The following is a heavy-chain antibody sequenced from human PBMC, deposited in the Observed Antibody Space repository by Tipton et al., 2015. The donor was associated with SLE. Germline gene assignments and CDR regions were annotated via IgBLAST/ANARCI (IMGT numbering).Heavy chain of an antibody. CDR3: ARRHYSGPFNS. CDR1: GGYISSSSYY. CDR2: IYYSGST. D-gene: IGHD5-12*01. J-gene: IGHJ5*01. Sequence: LRLSCTVSGGYISSSSYYWGWIRQPPGKGLEWIGSIYYSGSTYYNPSLKSRLTISVDTSKNQFSLKVSSVTAADTAVYYCARRHYSGPFNSWGQGTLVTVSS. V-gene: IGHV4-39*07.